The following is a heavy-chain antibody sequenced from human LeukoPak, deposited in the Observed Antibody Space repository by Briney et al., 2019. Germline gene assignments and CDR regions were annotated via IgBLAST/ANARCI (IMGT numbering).Heavy chain of an antibody. J-gene: IGHJ4*02. CDR1: GGSIGRSGYY. CDR3: ARHVAAADTDS. D-gene: IGHD6-13*01. CDR2: FYCTGST. V-gene: IGHV4-39*01. Sequence: SETLSLTCSVSGGSIGRSGYYWAWIRQPPGKGLEWVGSFYCTGSTYYNPSLKSRVAISADTSKNQFSLKLSSLTAADTAVYYCARHVAAADTDSWGQGTLVTVSS.